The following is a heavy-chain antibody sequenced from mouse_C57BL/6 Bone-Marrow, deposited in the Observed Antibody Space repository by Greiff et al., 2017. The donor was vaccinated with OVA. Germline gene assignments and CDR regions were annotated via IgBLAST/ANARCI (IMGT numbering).Heavy chain of an antibody. D-gene: IGHD2-4*01. CDR1: GYTFPSYW. V-gene: IGHV1-69*01. CDR2: IDPSDSYT. J-gene: IGHJ3*01. Sequence: QVQLQQPGAELVMPGASVKLSCKASGYTFPSYWMHWVKQRPGQGLEWIGEIDPSDSYTNYNQKFKGKSTLTVDKSSSTAYMQLSSLTSEDSAVYYCARGYDYDGAWFAYWGQGTLVTVSA. CDR3: ARGYDYDGAWFAY.